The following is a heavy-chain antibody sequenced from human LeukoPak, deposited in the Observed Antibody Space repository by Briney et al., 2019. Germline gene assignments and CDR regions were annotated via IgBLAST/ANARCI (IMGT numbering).Heavy chain of an antibody. CDR1: GYTFSSYE. V-gene: IGHV3-48*03. CDR3: AKDSAFYYIDV. J-gene: IGHJ6*03. Sequence: GGSLRLSCAASGYTFSSYEMNWVRQAPGKGLEWVSYISSSGSTIYYADSVKGRFTISRDNAKNSLYLQMNSLKGDDTAVYYCAKDSAFYYIDVWGKGTTVIISS. D-gene: IGHD3-10*01. CDR2: ISSSGSTI.